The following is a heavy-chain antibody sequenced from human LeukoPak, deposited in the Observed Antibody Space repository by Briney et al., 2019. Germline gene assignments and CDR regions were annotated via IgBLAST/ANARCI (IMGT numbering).Heavy chain of an antibody. Sequence: GGSLRLSCTASGFTFGDYAMSWFRQAPGKGLEWVGFIRSKAYGGKTEYAASVKGRFTISRDDSKSIAYLQMNSLKTEDTAVYYCTRPNYGDYGLDYFDYWGQGTLVTVSS. CDR3: TRPNYGDYGLDYFDY. D-gene: IGHD4-17*01. CDR2: IRSKAYGGKT. CDR1: GFTFGDYA. V-gene: IGHV3-49*03. J-gene: IGHJ4*02.